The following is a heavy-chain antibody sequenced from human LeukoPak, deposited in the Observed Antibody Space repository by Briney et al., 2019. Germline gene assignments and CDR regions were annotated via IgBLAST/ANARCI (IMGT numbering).Heavy chain of an antibody. CDR3: ARGCRSAAGTPNWFDP. D-gene: IGHD6-13*01. J-gene: IGHJ5*02. Sequence: ASVKVSCKASGYTFTSYDINWVRQATGQGLEWMGWMNPNSGNTGYAQKFQGRVTMTRNTSISTAYMELSSLRSEDTAVYYCARGCRSAAGTPNWFDPWGQGTLVTVSS. CDR1: GYTFTSYD. CDR2: MNPNSGNT. V-gene: IGHV1-8*01.